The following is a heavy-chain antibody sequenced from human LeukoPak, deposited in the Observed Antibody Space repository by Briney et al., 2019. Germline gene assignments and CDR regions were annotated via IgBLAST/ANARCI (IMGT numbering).Heavy chain of an antibody. CDR2: INPNSGGT. CDR1: GYTFTGYY. CDR3: ARGRNSEQWLVRGDWFDP. J-gene: IGHJ5*02. Sequence: ASVKVSCKASGYTFTGYYMHWVRQAPGQGLEWMGWINPNSGGTNYAQKFQGRVTMTRDTSISTAYMELSRLRSDDTAVYYRARGRNSEQWLVRGDWFDPWGQGTLVTVSS. D-gene: IGHD6-19*01. V-gene: IGHV1-2*02.